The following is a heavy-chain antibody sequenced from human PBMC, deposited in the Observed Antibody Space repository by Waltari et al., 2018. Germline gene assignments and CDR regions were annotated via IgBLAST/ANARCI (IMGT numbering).Heavy chain of an antibody. CDR3: ARRYFDWFDP. V-gene: IGHV1-3*01. Sequence: QVQLVQSGAEVKKPGASVKVSCKASGYTFTSYAMHWVRQAPGQRLEWMGWINAGNGNTKNVQKFQGRVTITRDTSASTAYMELSSLRSEDTAVYYCARRYFDWFDPWGQGTLVTVSS. CDR2: INAGNGNT. D-gene: IGHD3-9*01. CDR1: GYTFTSYA. J-gene: IGHJ5*02.